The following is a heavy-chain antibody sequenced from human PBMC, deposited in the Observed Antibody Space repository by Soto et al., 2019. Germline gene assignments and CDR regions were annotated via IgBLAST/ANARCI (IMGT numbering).Heavy chain of an antibody. J-gene: IGHJ4*02. Sequence: ASVKVSCKASGYTFTGYYMHWVRQAPGQGLEWMGWINPNSGGTNYAQKFQGWVTMTRDTSISTAYMELSRLRSDDTAVYYCARDSSGGVSIRAVSDYFDYWGQGTLVTVSS. CDR2: INPNSGGT. D-gene: IGHD3-10*01. CDR1: GYTFTGYY. CDR3: ARDSSGGVSIRAVSDYFDY. V-gene: IGHV1-2*04.